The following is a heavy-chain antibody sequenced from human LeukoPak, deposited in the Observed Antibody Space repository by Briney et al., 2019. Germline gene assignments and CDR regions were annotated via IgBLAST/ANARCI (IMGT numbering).Heavy chain of an antibody. CDR2: ISYDGSNK. CDR3: ATAYGDFNSPDY. J-gene: IGHJ4*02. CDR1: GLTFSSYA. V-gene: IGHV3-30*04. D-gene: IGHD4-17*01. Sequence: GRSLRLSCAASGLTFSSYAMHWVRQAPGKGLEWVAVISYDGSNKYYADSVKGRFTISRDNSKNTLYLQMNSLRAEDTAVYYCATAYGDFNSPDYWGQGTLVTVSS.